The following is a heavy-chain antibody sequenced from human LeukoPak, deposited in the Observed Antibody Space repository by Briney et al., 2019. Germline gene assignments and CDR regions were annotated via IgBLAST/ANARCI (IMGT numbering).Heavy chain of an antibody. CDR3: ARDGATTAVGDAFDI. CDR1: GGSISSYY. D-gene: IGHD1-26*01. J-gene: IGHJ3*02. CDR2: IYYRGST. V-gene: IGHV4-59*01. Sequence: SETLSLTCTVSGGSISSYYWSWIRQPPGKGLEWIGYIYYRGSTNYNPSLKSRVTISVDTSKNQFSLKLSSVTAADTAVYYCARDGATTAVGDAFDIWGQGTMVTVSS.